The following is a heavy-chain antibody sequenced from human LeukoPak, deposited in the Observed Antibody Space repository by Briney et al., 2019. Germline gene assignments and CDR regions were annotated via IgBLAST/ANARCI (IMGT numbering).Heavy chain of an antibody. Sequence: PGGSLRLSCAASGFTFSSYWMSWVRQAPGKGLEWVANIKQDGSEKYYVDSVKGRFTISRDNAKNSLYLQMNRLRAEDTAVYYCARDDNWNDYYFDYWGQGTLVTVSS. D-gene: IGHD1-1*01. CDR3: ARDDNWNDYYFDY. CDR2: IKQDGSEK. V-gene: IGHV3-7*01. J-gene: IGHJ4*02. CDR1: GFTFSSYW.